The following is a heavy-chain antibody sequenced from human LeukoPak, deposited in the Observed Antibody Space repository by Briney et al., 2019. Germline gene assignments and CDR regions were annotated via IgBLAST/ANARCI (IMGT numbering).Heavy chain of an antibody. V-gene: IGHV5-51*01. CDR3: ARSSDSSGFYDYFDY. CDR2: IYPGDSDT. Sequence: GESLKISREGFGYSLTSFWIGWVRQMPGKGLEGVAIIYPGDSDTIYSPSFQGQVTISADNSISTAYLQWSSLKASDTAMYYCARSSDSSGFYDYFDYWGQGTLVTVSS. CDR1: GYSLTSFW. D-gene: IGHD3-22*01. J-gene: IGHJ4*02.